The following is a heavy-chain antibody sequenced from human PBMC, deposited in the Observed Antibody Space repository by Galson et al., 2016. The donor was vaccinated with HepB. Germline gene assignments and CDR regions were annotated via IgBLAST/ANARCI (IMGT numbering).Heavy chain of an antibody. CDR3: ASNYRKPRAQVFDWQDVFDI. CDR1: GSTFIAYS. J-gene: IGHJ3*02. V-gene: IGHV3-21*06. CDR2: ISSLKTYT. D-gene: IGHD3-9*01. Sequence: SLRLSCAASGSTFIAYSMNWVRQAPGKGLEWVSSISSLKTYTYYADSVRGRFTISRDNGENSLFLQMNSLRAEDTAVYYCASNYRKPRAQVFDWQDVFDIWGQGTVVTVSS.